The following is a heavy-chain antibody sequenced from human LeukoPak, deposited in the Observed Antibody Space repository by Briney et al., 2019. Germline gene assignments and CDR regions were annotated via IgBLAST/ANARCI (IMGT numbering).Heavy chain of an antibody. D-gene: IGHD4-11*01. CDR3: AKDLKLHDYSYYYGMDV. J-gene: IGHJ6*02. V-gene: IGHV3-23*01. CDR1: RFTFSDYY. Sequence: GGSLRLSCAASRFTFSDYYMSWIRQAPGKGLEWVSAISGSGGSTYYADSVKGRFTISRDNSKNTLYLQMNSLRAEDTAVYYCAKDLKLHDYSYYYGMDVWGQGTTVTVSS. CDR2: ISGSGGST.